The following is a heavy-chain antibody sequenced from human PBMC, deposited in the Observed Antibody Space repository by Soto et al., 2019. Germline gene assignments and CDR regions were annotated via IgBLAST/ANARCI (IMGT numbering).Heavy chain of an antibody. J-gene: IGHJ4*02. CDR2: INPSGGST. Sequence: ASVKVSCKASGYTFTSYYMHWVRQAPGQGLEWMGIINPSGGSTSYAQKFQGRVTTTRDTSTSTVYMELSSLRSEDTAVYYCARVQGALRYFDWPFDYWGQGTLVTVSS. CDR1: GYTFTSYY. D-gene: IGHD3-9*01. V-gene: IGHV1-46*01. CDR3: ARVQGALRYFDWPFDY.